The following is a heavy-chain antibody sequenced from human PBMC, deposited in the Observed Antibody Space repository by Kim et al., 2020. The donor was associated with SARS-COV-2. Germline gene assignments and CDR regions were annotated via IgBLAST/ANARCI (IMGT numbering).Heavy chain of an antibody. CDR3: ASPPYSKRHYYYYYMDV. D-gene: IGHD4-4*01. V-gene: IGHV3-21*01. Sequence: GGSLRLSCAASGFTFSSYSMNWVRQAPGKGLEWVSSISSSSSYIYYADSVKGRFTISRDNAKNSLYLQMNSLRAEDTAVYYCASPPYSKRHYYYYYMDVWGKGTTVTVSS. CDR2: ISSSSSYI. J-gene: IGHJ6*03. CDR1: GFTFSSYS.